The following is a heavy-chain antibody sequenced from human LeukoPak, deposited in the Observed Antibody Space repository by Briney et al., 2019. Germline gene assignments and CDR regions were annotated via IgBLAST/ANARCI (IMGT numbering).Heavy chain of an antibody. Sequence: GGSLRLSCAASGFTFSSYWMHWVRQAPGKGLVWVPRINSERSSTSYADSVKGRFTIPRAHAKNTSHLEMNSLTPEATAVIYCAGGGVEYWGQGTLVTVSS. V-gene: IGHV3-74*01. J-gene: IGHJ4*02. CDR1: GFTFSSYW. CDR3: AGGGVEY. CDR2: INSERSST.